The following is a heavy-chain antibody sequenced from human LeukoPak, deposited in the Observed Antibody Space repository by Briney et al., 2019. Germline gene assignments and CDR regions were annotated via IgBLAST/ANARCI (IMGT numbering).Heavy chain of an antibody. J-gene: IGHJ1*01. CDR3: ARVVRAAAAPRSYFQH. CDR1: GYTFTGYY. CDR2: VNLNSGGT. D-gene: IGHD6-13*01. V-gene: IGHV1-2*02. Sequence: ASMNVCCKASGYTFTGYYIDWVRQAPGQGLEWMGWVNLNSGGTNYAQKFQGRVTMTRDTSISTAYMELSRLRSDETTVYYCARVVRAAAAPRSYFQHWGQGTLVTVSS.